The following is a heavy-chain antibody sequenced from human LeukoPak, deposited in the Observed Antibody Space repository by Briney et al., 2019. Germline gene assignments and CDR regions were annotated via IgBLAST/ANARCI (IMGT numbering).Heavy chain of an antibody. J-gene: IGHJ4*02. CDR3: AKTAHGSGSYYLDY. D-gene: IGHD3-10*01. CDR2: ISYDGSNK. V-gene: IGHV3-30*18. CDR1: GFTFSSYG. Sequence: PGGSLRLSCAASGFTFSSYGMHWVRQAPGKGLEWVAVISYDGSNKYYADSVKGRFTISRDNSKNTLYLQMNSLRAEDTAVYYCAKTAHGSGSYYLDYWGQGTLVTVSS.